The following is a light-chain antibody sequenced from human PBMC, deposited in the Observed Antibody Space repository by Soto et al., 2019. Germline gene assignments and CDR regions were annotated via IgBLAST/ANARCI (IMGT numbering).Light chain of an antibody. Sequence: EIVLTQSPATLSLSPGERATLSCRASQSVTNYLAWYQQKPGQAPRLRISEASSRATGIPARFSGSGSGSDFTLTISSLEPEDFAVYYCQQRFNWPIPFGQGTRLEIK. J-gene: IGKJ5*01. CDR3: QQRFNWPIP. CDR1: QSVTNY. CDR2: EAS. V-gene: IGKV3-11*01.